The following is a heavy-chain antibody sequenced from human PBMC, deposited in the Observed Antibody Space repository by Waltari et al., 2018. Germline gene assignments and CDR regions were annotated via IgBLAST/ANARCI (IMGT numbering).Heavy chain of an antibody. CDR2: ISYDGSNK. CDR3: AREIRGLGALRY. J-gene: IGHJ4*02. D-gene: IGHD4-17*01. V-gene: IGHV3-30*01. CDR1: GFPVSRDA. Sequence: QVQLVESGGGVVQPGRSLTLYCAASGFPVSRDAMHWVRQAPGKGLEWVAVISYDGSNKYYADSVKGRFTISRDNSKNTLYLRMNSLRAEDTAVYYCAREIRGLGALRYWGQGTLVTVSS.